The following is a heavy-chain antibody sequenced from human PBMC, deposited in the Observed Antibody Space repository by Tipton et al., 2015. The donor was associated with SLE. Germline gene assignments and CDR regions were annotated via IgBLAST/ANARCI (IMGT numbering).Heavy chain of an antibody. CDR3: ARDRGQQLQRGYFQH. CDR1: GASIRGYY. D-gene: IGHD6-13*01. CDR2: IYTSGNT. Sequence: TLSLTCTVSGASIRGYYWTWIRQSPGKGLKWIGHIYTSGNTNYNPSLKSRVTISVDTSKNQFSLKLSSVTAADTAVYYCARDRGQQLQRGYFQHWGQGTLVTVSS. J-gene: IGHJ1*01. V-gene: IGHV4-4*08.